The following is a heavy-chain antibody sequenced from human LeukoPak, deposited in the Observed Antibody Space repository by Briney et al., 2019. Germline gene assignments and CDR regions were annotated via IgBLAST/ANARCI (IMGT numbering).Heavy chain of an antibody. Sequence: SVKVSCKASGGTFSSYAISWVRQAPGQGLEWMGGIIPIFGTANYAQKFQGRVTITADESTSTAYMELSSLRSEDTAVYYCARDATMDIVVVVAATRGAFDIWGQGTMVTVSS. CDR1: GGTFSSYA. J-gene: IGHJ3*02. D-gene: IGHD2-15*01. CDR3: ARDATMDIVVVVAATRGAFDI. CDR2: IIPIFGTA. V-gene: IGHV1-69*01.